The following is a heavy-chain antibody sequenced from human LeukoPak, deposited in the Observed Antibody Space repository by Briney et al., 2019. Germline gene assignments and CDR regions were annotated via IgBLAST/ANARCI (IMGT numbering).Heavy chain of an antibody. CDR3: ARNWGLDY. CDR1: GFTFNIHA. J-gene: IGHJ4*02. D-gene: IGHD7-27*01. Sequence: PGGSLRLSCAASGFTFNIHAMTWARQAPGRGLEWVSVISPNGDTTFYADSVKGRFTISRDNSKNMVFLQMDSLGAEVMAVYYCARNWGLDYWGQGTLVTVSS. CDR2: ISPNGDTT. V-gene: IGHV3-23*01.